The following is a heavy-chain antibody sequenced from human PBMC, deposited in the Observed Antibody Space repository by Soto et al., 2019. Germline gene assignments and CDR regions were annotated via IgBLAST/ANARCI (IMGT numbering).Heavy chain of an antibody. Sequence: GESLKISCKGSGYSFAGYWITWVRQKPGKGLEWMGRIDPSDSQTYYSPSFRGHVTISVTKSITTVFLQWSSLRASDTAMYYCARQVSDSDTGPTFQYYIDSWGQGTPVTVSS. V-gene: IGHV5-10-1*01. CDR2: IDPSDSQT. CDR1: GYSFAGYW. CDR3: ARQVSDSDTGPTFQYYIDS. D-gene: IGHD5-18*01. J-gene: IGHJ4*02.